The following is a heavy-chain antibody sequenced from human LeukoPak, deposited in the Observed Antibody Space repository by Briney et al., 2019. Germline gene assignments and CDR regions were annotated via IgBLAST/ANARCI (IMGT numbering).Heavy chain of an antibody. J-gene: IGHJ3*02. D-gene: IGHD6-6*01. CDR2: ISAYNGNT. CDR1: GYTFTSYG. CDR3: ARGRLYSSSSGRAFDI. Sequence: GASVKVSCKASGYTFTSYGISWVRQAPGQGLEWMGWISAYNGNTNYAQKLQGRVTMTTDTSTSTAYMELRSLRSDDTAVYYCARGRLYSSSSGRAFDIWGQGTMVTVSS. V-gene: IGHV1-18*01.